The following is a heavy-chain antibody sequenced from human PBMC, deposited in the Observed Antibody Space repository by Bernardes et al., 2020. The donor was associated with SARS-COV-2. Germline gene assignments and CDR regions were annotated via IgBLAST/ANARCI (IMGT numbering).Heavy chain of an antibody. CDR1: GYTFTGYY. V-gene: IGHV1-2*04. D-gene: IGHD4-4*01. J-gene: IGHJ4*02. CDR3: ARGDHDGYNNLAQFDY. CDR2: INPNSGGT. Sequence: ASVKVSCKASGYTFTGYYMHWVRQAPGQGLEWMGWINPNSGGTNYAQKFQGWVTMTRDTSISTAYMELSRLRSDDTAVYYCARGDHDGYNNLAQFDYWGQGTLVTVSS.